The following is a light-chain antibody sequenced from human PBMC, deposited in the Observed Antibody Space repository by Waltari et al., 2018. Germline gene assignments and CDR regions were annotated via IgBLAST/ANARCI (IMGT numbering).Light chain of an antibody. J-gene: IGLJ3*02. CDR3: QTGGHGTWV. V-gene: IGLV4-69*02. CDR1: SGHSSNV. CDR2: VNSDGSH. Sequence: QLALTQSPSASASLGASVKLTCTLNSGHSSNVVAWLQQQPEKGPRYLMKVNSDGSHSKGDAIPDRCSGSGSGAERYLTISSRQSEDEADYYCQTGGHGTWVFGGGTKLTVL.